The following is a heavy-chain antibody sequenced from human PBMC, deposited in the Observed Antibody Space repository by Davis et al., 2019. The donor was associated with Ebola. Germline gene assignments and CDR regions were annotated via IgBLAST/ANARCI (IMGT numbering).Heavy chain of an antibody. V-gene: IGHV1-69*06. CDR3: AGRTGTTGHAIDY. CDR2: IIPIFGTA. J-gene: IGHJ4*02. D-gene: IGHD1-1*01. CDR1: GGTFSSYA. Sequence: SVKVSCKASGGTFSSYAISWVRQAPGQGLEWMGGIIPIFGTANYAQKFQGRVTITADKSTSTAYMELSSLRSEDTAVYYCAGRTGTTGHAIDYWGQGTLVTVSS.